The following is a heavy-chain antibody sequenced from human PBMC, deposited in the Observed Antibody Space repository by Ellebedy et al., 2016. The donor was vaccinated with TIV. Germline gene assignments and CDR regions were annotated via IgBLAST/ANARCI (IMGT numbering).Heavy chain of an antibody. CDR2: ISSSGSII. J-gene: IGHJ3*01. D-gene: IGHD7-27*01. V-gene: IGHV3-48*04. CDR3: ARKRANWGYPQSPFDV. Sequence: GGSLRLSCAASGFTFSSYSMNWVRQAPGKGLEWVSYISSSGSIIYYADSVKGRFTISRDNAKNSLYLQMNDLRAEDTAVYYCARKRANWGYPQSPFDVWGQGTMVTVSS. CDR1: GFTFSSYS.